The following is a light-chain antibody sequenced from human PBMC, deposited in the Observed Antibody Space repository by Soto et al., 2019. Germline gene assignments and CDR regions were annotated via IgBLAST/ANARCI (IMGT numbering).Light chain of an antibody. CDR3: QQVESYPNT. CDR1: QDIGTY. CDR2: HAS. V-gene: IGKV1-9*01. J-gene: IGKJ5*01. Sequence: IQLTQSPSSLSATVGDRVTLTCRASQDIGTYLAWYQQKPGKAPKVLIYHASTLQSGVPSRFSGSGSGTDFTLTISSLQPEDFATYYCQQVESYPNTXGRGTRLAIK.